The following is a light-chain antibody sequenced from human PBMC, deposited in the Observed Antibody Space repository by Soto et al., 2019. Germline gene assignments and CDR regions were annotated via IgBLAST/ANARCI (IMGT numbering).Light chain of an antibody. V-gene: IGKV3-15*01. CDR2: ATS. J-gene: IGKJ4*01. Sequence: EIVMTQSPATLSVSPGERASLSCRASQSGSSNLAWYQQKPGQTPRLLIYATSTRATGIPARFSGSGSGTEFTLTISSLQSEDFAVYYCQHYNNWPLTFGGGTKVEIK. CDR1: QSGSSN. CDR3: QHYNNWPLT.